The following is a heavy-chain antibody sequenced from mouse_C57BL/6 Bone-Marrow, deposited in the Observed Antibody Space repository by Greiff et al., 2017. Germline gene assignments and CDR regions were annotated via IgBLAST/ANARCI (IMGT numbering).Heavy chain of an antibody. CDR3: TRDYYYGSRDAMDY. CDR2: IDPETGGT. V-gene: IGHV1-15*01. D-gene: IGHD1-1*01. Sequence: QVQLKQSGAELVRPGASVTLSCKASGYTFTDYEMHWVKQTPVHGLEWIGAIDPETGGTAYTQKFKGKATLTADQSSSTAYMELRSLTSEDSAVYYCTRDYYYGSRDAMDYWGQGTSVTVSS. J-gene: IGHJ4*01. CDR1: GYTFTDYE.